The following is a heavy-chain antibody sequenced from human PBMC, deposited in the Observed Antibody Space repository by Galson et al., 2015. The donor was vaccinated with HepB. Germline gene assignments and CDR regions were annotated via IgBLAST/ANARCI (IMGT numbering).Heavy chain of an antibody. CDR2: ITSYNGNT. Sequence: SVKVSCKVSGNTLPTYGISWMRQAPGQGLEWMGWITSYNGNTKYAQKFQGRVTMTTDTSTTTVFMELRSLKSDDTAVYYCARGRGDDLFDIWGQGTLVTVSS. D-gene: IGHD2-21*02. CDR1: GNTLPTYG. J-gene: IGHJ4*02. V-gene: IGHV1-18*01. CDR3: ARGRGDDLFDI.